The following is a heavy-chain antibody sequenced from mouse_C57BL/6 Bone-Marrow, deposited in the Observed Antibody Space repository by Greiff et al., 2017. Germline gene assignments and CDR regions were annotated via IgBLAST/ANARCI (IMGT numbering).Heavy chain of an antibody. CDR2: IDPANGNT. CDR3: AGVLLRDYYFDY. J-gene: IGHJ2*01. V-gene: IGHV14-3*01. Sequence: EVQLQESVAELVRPGASVKLSCTASGFNFKNTYMHWVKQRPEQGLEWIGRIDPANGNTKYAPKFQGKATITADTSSNTAYLQLSSLTSEDTAVYYCAGVLLRDYYFDYWGQGTTLTVSS. D-gene: IGHD1-1*01. CDR1: GFNFKNTY.